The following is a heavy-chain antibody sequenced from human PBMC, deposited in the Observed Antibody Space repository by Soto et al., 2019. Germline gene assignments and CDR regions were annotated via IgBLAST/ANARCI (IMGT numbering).Heavy chain of an antibody. CDR1: GGSISSYY. Sequence: SETLSLTCTVSGGSISSYYWSWIRQPPGKGLEWIGYIYYSGSTNYNPSLKSRVTISVDTSKNQFSLKLSSVTAADTAVYYCARQDYYYGSGSYYNDWFDPWGQGTLVTRLL. V-gene: IGHV4-59*08. CDR2: IYYSGST. CDR3: ARQDYYYGSGSYYNDWFDP. J-gene: IGHJ5*02. D-gene: IGHD3-10*01.